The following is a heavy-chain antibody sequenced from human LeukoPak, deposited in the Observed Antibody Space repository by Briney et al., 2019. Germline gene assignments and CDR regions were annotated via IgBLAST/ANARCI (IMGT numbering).Heavy chain of an antibody. CDR2: IYTSGST. Sequence: KPSETLSLTCTVSGGSISSYYWSWIRQPAGKGLEWIGRIYTSGSTNYNPSLKSRVTMSVDTSKNQFSLKLSSVTAADTAVYYRAREGEVVVAPHYGTDVWGQGTTVTVSS. J-gene: IGHJ6*02. D-gene: IGHD2-15*01. V-gene: IGHV4-4*07. CDR1: GGSISSYY. CDR3: AREGEVVVAPHYGTDV.